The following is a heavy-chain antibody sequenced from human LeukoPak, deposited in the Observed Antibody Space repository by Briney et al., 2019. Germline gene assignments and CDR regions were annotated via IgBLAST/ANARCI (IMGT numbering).Heavy chain of an antibody. Sequence: PGGSLRLSCAASGFTFSSSAMSWVRQAPGKGLEWVPSISGSGGSTYYADSVKGRFTISRDNSKNTLYLQMNSLRAEDTAVYYCANLHYDILTGYIYYFDYWGQGTLVTVSS. D-gene: IGHD3-9*01. J-gene: IGHJ4*02. V-gene: IGHV3-23*01. CDR1: GFTFSSSA. CDR3: ANLHYDILTGYIYYFDY. CDR2: ISGSGGST.